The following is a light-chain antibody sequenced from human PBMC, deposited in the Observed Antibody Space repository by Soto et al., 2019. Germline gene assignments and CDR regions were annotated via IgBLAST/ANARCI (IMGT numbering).Light chain of an antibody. J-gene: IGKJ3*01. CDR3: QQYYSYPFT. V-gene: IGKV1-8*01. CDR2: AAS. CDR1: QGISSY. Sequence: AIRMTQSPSSFSASTGDRVTITCRASQGISSYLAWYQQKPGKAPKLLIYAASTLQSGVPSRFSRSGSGTDFTLTISCLQSEDFATYYCQQYYSYPFTFGPGTKVHIK.